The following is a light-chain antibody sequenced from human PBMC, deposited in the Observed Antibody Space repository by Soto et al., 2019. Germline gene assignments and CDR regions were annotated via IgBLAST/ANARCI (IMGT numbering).Light chain of an antibody. CDR2: AAS. CDR1: QGISSY. Sequence: AIRMTQPPSSLSASTGDRVTITCRASQGISSYLAWYQQKPGKAPKLLIYAASTLQSGVPSRFSGSGSGTDFTLTISCLQSEDFATYYCQQYYSYPHTFGQWTKLEI. J-gene: IGKJ2*01. CDR3: QQYYSYPHT. V-gene: IGKV1-8*01.